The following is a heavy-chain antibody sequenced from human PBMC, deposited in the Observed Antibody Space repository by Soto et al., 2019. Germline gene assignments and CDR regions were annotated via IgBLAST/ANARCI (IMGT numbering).Heavy chain of an antibody. V-gene: IGHV4-31*03. CDR2: IYYSGST. CDR3: AGGSLWFGETHAFDI. D-gene: IGHD3-10*01. J-gene: IGHJ3*02. Sequence: QVQLQESGPGLVKPSQTLSLTCTVSGGSISSGGYYWSWIRQHPGKGLEWIGYIYYSGSTHYNPSLKSRVTISVDTSKNQCSLKLSSVTAADTAVYDCAGGSLWFGETHAFDIWGQGTMVTVSS. CDR1: GGSISSGGYY.